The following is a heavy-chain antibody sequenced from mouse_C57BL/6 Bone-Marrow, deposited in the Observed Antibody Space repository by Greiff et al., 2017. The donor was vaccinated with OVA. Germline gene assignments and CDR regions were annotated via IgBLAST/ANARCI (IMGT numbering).Heavy chain of an antibody. CDR2: IDPNSGGT. CDR3: AYITPVGGPY. V-gene: IGHV1-72*01. CDR1: GYTFTSYW. Sequence: VQLQQPGAELVKPGASVKLSCKASGYTFTSYWMHWVKQRPGRGLEWIGRIDPNSGGTKYNEKFKSKAILTVDKPSSTAYMPLSSLASEDSAVYECAYITPVGGPYWGQGTTLTVSS. D-gene: IGHD1-1*01. J-gene: IGHJ2*01.